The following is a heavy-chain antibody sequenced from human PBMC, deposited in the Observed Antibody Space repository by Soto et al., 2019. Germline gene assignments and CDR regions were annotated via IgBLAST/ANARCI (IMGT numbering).Heavy chain of an antibody. CDR2: IIAYNSNT. Sequence: GASVKVSCKASGYTFTSYGISWVRQAPGQRLKLMRCIIAYNSNTNYAQKLKGRVTMTTDTSTSTAYMELRSLISDDTAVYYCARTLNDFWSGYYSPEGSGGMDVWGQGTTVTVSS. D-gene: IGHD3-3*01. J-gene: IGHJ6*02. CDR1: GYTFTSYG. V-gene: IGHV1-18*01. CDR3: ARTLNDFWSGYYSPEGSGGMDV.